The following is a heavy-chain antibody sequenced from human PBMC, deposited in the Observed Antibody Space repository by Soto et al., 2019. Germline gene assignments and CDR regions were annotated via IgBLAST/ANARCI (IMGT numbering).Heavy chain of an antibody. J-gene: IGHJ4*01. Sequence: PVVSLRLSCAASGFTVMSSDMSWVRQVPGKGLEWVSIIYSDDYTYYAASVKGRFTISRDNSRNTLYLQMSSLRAEDTAVYYCGKRRYCPSTTCFDYWGQGTLVTVSS. D-gene: IGHD2-15*01. V-gene: IGHV3-66*01. CDR2: IYSDDYT. CDR1: GFTVMSSD. CDR3: GKRRYCPSTTCFDY.